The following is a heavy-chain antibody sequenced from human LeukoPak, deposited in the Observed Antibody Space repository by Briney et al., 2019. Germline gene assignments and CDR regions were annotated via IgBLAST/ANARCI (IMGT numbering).Heavy chain of an antibody. Sequence: SETLSLTCAVYGGSFSGYYWSWIRQPPGKGVEWIGEIKHSESTNYNPSLKTRVTISVDTSKNPFSLKLSSVTAADTAVYYCARETPYGSGSYPFDYWGQGILVTVSS. J-gene: IGHJ4*02. V-gene: IGHV4-34*01. CDR1: GGSFSGYY. CDR3: ARETPYGSGSYPFDY. D-gene: IGHD3-10*01. CDR2: IKHSEST.